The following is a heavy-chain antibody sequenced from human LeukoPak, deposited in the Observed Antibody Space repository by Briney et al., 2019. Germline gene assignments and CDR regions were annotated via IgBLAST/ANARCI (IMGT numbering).Heavy chain of an antibody. CDR2: ISSSGGAI. CDR3: ARQIGYCSDGNCYFDY. V-gene: IGHV3-23*01. D-gene: IGHD2-15*01. Sequence: PGGSLRLSCAASGFTFSSYAMSWVRQAPGKGLEWVSAISSSGGAIYYAASVKGRFTISRDMSKNTVFLQMNSLSVEDMAVYYCARQIGYCSDGNCYFDYWGQGALVTVST. CDR1: GFTFSSYA. J-gene: IGHJ4*02.